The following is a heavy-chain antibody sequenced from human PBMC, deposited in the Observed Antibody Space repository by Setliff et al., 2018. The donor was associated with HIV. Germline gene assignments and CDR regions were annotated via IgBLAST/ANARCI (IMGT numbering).Heavy chain of an antibody. J-gene: IGHJ4*02. Sequence: PGGSLRLSCAASGFTFSSHWMNWVRQAPGKGLEWVANIKQDGSEKYYVDSVKGRFTISRDNAKNSLSLQMNSLRAEDTAVYYCVKRGGYADTPGDPGSIGYWGQGTLVTVSS. CDR3: VKRGGYADTPGDPGSIGY. D-gene: IGHD4-17*01. CDR2: IKQDGSEK. CDR1: GFTFSSHW. V-gene: IGHV3-7*03.